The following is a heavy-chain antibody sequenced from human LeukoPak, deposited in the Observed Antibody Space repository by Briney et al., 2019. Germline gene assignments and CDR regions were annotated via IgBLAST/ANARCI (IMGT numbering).Heavy chain of an antibody. CDR3: AKDMYSSSWYYFDY. CDR1: GFTFSSYG. Sequence: GGCLRLSCAASGFTFSSYGMHWVRQAPGKGLEWVAVISYAGSNKYYADSVKGRFTISRDNSKNTLYLQMNSLRAEDTAVYYGAKDMYSSSWYYFDYWGQGTLVTVSS. J-gene: IGHJ4*02. D-gene: IGHD6-13*01. CDR2: ISYAGSNK. V-gene: IGHV3-30*18.